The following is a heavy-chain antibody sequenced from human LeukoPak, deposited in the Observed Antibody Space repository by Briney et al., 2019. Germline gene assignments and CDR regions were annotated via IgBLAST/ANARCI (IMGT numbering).Heavy chain of an antibody. D-gene: IGHD1-26*01. CDR1: GFTFSDYG. CDR2: IRYDGSNK. J-gene: IGHJ4*02. CDR3: AKDGEQIVGVYFFDY. V-gene: IGHV3-30*02. Sequence: GSLRLSCGASGFTFSDYGMHWVRQAPGKGLEGVAFIRYDGSNKYYADSVKGRSTISRHNSKNTLYLQMKSLRAEDTAVYYCAKDGEQIVGVYFFDYWGQGTLVTVSS.